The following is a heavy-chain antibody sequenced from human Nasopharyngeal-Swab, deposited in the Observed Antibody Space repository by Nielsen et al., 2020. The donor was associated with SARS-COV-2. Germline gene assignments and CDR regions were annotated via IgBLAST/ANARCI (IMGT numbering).Heavy chain of an antibody. Sequence: GESLKISCAASGFTFSSYSMNWVRQAPGKGLEWVSYISSSSSTKYYADSVKGRFTISRDSAKNSLYLQMNSPRDEDTAVYYCAREMERSVPAAIAYYYYYNMDVWGQGTTVTVSS. D-gene: IGHD2-2*01. J-gene: IGHJ6*02. CDR1: GFTFSSYS. V-gene: IGHV3-48*02. CDR3: AREMERSVPAAIAYYYYYNMDV. CDR2: ISSSSSTK.